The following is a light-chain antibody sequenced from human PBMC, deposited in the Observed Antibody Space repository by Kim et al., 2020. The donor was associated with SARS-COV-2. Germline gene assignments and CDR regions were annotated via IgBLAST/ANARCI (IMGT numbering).Light chain of an antibody. J-gene: IGKJ1*01. CDR3: HHYGSAPQT. V-gene: IGKV3-20*01. Sequence: SPGERATLSCRASQSVVSSYLAGHQQKPGQAPRLLIYGASRRATGIPDRFSGSGSGTDFTRTISRLEPEDSAVYYCHHYGSAPQTFGQGTKVDIK. CDR2: GAS. CDR1: QSVVSSY.